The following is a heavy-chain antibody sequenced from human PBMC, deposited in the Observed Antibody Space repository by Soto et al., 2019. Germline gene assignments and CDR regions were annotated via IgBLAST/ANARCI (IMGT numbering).Heavy chain of an antibody. CDR2: INYSGSS. Sequence: PSETLSLTCTVSGGSIRSSSYYWGWIRQPPGKGLEWIGSINYSGSSYYNPSLRSRVTMFVDTSKNQFSLKLSSVTAADTAVYYCARHYPFGSGSFSPYYFDSWGRGTLVTVSS. J-gene: IGHJ4*02. CDR3: ARHYPFGSGSFSPYYFDS. V-gene: IGHV4-39*01. CDR1: GGSIRSSSYY. D-gene: IGHD3-10*01.